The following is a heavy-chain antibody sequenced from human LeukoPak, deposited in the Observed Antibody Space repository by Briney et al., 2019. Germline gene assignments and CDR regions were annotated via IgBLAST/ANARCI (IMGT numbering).Heavy chain of an antibody. CDR3: LTIVETDLDAFDI. Sequence: GGSLRLSCAASGFTFRKYWLHWVRQAPGMGLVWVSRINPDDGSTSYADSVKGRFTISRDNAKSTLYLQMNSLRAEDTAVYYCLTIVETDLDAFDIWGQGTKVTVSS. D-gene: IGHD2-21*01. V-gene: IGHV3-74*01. CDR2: INPDDGST. CDR1: GFTFRKYW. J-gene: IGHJ3*02.